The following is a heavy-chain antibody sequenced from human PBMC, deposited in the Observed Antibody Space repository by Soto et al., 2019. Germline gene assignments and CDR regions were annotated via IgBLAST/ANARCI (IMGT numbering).Heavy chain of an antibody. V-gene: IGHV4-59*12. CDR1: GGSISNYY. Sequence: LSLTCTVSGGSISNYYWSWVRQPPGKGLEWIGYIYDSGSTNYNPSLKSRVTISVDTSKNQFSLRLTSVTAADTAVHYCAAATGYWGQRTLVTVYS. CDR3: AAATGY. D-gene: IGHD2-15*01. J-gene: IGHJ4*02. CDR2: IYDSGST.